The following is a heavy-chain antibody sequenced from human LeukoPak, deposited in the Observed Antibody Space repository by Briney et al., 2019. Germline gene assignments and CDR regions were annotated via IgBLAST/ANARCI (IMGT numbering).Heavy chain of an antibody. V-gene: IGHV4-34*01. CDR3: ARAKDCSGGSCYSPHFDY. Sequence: PSETLSLTCTVSGGSISSYYWSWIRQPPGKGLEWIGKINHSGSTNYNPSLKSRVTISVDTSKNQFSLKLSSVTAADTAIYYCARAKDCSGGSCYSPHFDYWGQGTLVTVSS. CDR1: GGSISSYY. D-gene: IGHD2-15*01. J-gene: IGHJ4*02. CDR2: INHSGST.